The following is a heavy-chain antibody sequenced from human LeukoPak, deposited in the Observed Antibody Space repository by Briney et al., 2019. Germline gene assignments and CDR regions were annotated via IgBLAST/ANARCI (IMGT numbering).Heavy chain of an antibody. CDR3: ARDDYGDHEGLGY. CDR1: GGTFSSYA. D-gene: IGHD4-17*01. CDR2: IIPIFGTA. J-gene: IGHJ4*02. V-gene: IGHV1-69*13. Sequence: SVKVSCKASGGTFSSYAISWVRQAPGQGLGWMGGIIPIFGTANYAQKFQGRVTITADESTSTAYMELSSLRSEDTAVYYCARDDYGDHEGLGYWGQGTLVTVSS.